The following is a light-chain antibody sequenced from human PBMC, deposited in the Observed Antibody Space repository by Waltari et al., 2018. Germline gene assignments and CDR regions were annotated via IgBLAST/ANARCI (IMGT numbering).Light chain of an antibody. Sequence: QSALTQPASVSGSPGQSITISCTGTSSDVGGYNYVSWYQQHPGKAPKLMIYDVSIRPSGVANRFSGSKSANTASLTISGLQAEDEADYYCNSYTSSRTRVFGTGTRVTVL. V-gene: IGLV2-14*03. CDR1: SSDVGGYNY. CDR3: NSYTSSRTRV. CDR2: DVS. J-gene: IGLJ1*01.